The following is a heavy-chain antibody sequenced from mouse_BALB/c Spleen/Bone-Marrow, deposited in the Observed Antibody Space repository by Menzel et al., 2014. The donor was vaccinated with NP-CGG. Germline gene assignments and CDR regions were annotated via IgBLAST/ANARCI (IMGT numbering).Heavy chain of an antibody. J-gene: IGHJ1*01. V-gene: IGHV5-6-3*01. CDR2: INNNGGST. CDR3: ARVCGWYFDV. Sequence: EVKLMESGGGLMQPGGSLKLSCVASGFTFSSYGMSWVRQTPDKRLELVATINNNGGSTYYPDSVKGQFTISRDNAKNTLYLQMSSLKSEDTAMYYCARVCGWYFDVWGAGTTVTVSS. CDR1: GFTFSSYG.